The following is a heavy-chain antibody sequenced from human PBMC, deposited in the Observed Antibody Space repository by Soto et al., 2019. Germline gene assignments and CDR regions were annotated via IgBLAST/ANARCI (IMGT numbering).Heavy chain of an antibody. CDR3: TTGPDPPEFVFLVVPAATRPSVYYYYYMDV. Sequence: GGSLRLSCAASGFTFSNAWMSWVRQAPGKGLEWVGRIKSKTDGGTTDYAAPVKGRFTISRDDSKNTLYLQMNSLKTEDTAVYYCTTGPDPPEFVFLVVPAATRPSVYYYYYMDVWGKGTTVTVSS. CDR2: IKSKTDGGTT. CDR1: GFTFSNAW. J-gene: IGHJ6*03. D-gene: IGHD2-2*01. V-gene: IGHV3-15*01.